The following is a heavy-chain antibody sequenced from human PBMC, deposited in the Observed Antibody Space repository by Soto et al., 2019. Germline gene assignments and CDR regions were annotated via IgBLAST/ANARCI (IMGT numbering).Heavy chain of an antibody. V-gene: IGHV4-59*01. Sequence: ASETLSLTCAVSGGSIRNVYWSWIRQSPGKGLEWSGFIFHSGNAKYNPSLQSRASMSIDTSKNQFSLSLESVTAADTAVYYCVASLAASGLNWLDSCGRGTLVTVSS. CDR1: GGSIRNVY. CDR3: VASLAASGLNWLDS. CDR2: IFHSGNA. J-gene: IGHJ5*01. D-gene: IGHD6-13*01.